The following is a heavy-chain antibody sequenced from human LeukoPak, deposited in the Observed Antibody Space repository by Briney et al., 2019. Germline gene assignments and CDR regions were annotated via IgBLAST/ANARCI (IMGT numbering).Heavy chain of an antibody. V-gene: IGHV3-21*01. CDR3: ARAIFDVVVPADIDY. J-gene: IGHJ4*02. CDR1: GFTFSDYT. CDR2: VSGSSNYI. Sequence: PGGSLRLSCAASGFTFSDYTMNWVRLAPGKGLEWVSSVSGSSNYIYYAGSVKGRFTISRDNAKNSLFLQMNSLRAEDTAVYYCARAIFDVVVPADIDYWGQGTLVTVSS. D-gene: IGHD2-2*01.